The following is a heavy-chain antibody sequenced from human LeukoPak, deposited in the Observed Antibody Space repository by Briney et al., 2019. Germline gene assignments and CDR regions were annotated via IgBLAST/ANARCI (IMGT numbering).Heavy chain of an antibody. Sequence: GGSLRLSCAASGFTFSSYGMHWVRQAPGKGLEWVAFIRYDGSNKYYADSVKGRFTISRGNAKNSLYLQMNSLRAEDTAVYYCARDRSVWLAVFDYWGQGTLVTVSS. D-gene: IGHD2-21*01. J-gene: IGHJ4*02. CDR3: ARDRSVWLAVFDY. CDR2: IRYDGSNK. V-gene: IGHV3-30*02. CDR1: GFTFSSYG.